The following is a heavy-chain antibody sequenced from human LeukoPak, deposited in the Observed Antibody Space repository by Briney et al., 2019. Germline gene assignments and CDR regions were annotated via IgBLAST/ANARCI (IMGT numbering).Heavy chain of an antibody. J-gene: IGHJ4*02. D-gene: IGHD1-26*01. V-gene: IGHV4-4*07. CDR1: GGSISYYY. Sequence: SETLSLTCTVSGGSISYYYWSWIRQPAGKGLEWIGRIYSSGSTNYNPSLKSRVTMSVDRSKNQFSLKLSSVTAADTAVYYCARGPWEKPDLDSWGQGTLVTVSS. CDR2: IYSSGST. CDR3: ARGPWEKPDLDS.